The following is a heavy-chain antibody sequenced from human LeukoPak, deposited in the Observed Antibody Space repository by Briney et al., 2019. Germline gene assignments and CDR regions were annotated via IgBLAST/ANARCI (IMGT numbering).Heavy chain of an antibody. CDR1: GFTFSSYI. Sequence: GGSLRLSCAASGFTFSSYIMTWVRQAPGKGLECLSYISGSNSSIYYADSVKGRFTISRDNAKNTLYLQMNSLRAEDTAVYYCAKDQPRDDFWSGYYAEYFQHWGQGTLVTVSS. CDR3: AKDQPRDDFWSGYYAEYFQH. J-gene: IGHJ1*01. D-gene: IGHD3-3*01. V-gene: IGHV3-48*01. CDR2: ISGSNSSI.